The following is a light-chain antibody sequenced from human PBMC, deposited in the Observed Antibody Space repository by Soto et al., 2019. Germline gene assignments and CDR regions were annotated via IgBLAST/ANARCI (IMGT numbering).Light chain of an antibody. CDR2: DVT. CDR1: SSDVGGYNY. J-gene: IGLJ1*01. V-gene: IGLV2-14*03. Sequence: QSVLTQPASVSGSPGQSITISCTGTSSDVGGYNYVSWYQQHPGKAPKLMTYDVTNRPSGVSTRFSGSKSGNTASLTISGLQAEDEADYYCSSYTNSQTYVFGSGTKLTVL. CDR3: SSYTNSQTYV.